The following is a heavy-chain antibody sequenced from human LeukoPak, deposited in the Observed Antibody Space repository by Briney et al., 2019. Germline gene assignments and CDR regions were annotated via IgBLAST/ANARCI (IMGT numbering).Heavy chain of an antibody. Sequence: GGSLRLSCAASGFDFHKYWMHWVRQAPGKGLEWVSYISSSGSTIYYADSVKGRFTISRDNAKNSLYLQMNSLRAEDTAVYYCAELGITMIGGVWGKGTTVTISS. CDR1: GFDFHKYW. V-gene: IGHV3-48*03. CDR2: ISSSGSTI. D-gene: IGHD3-10*02. J-gene: IGHJ6*04. CDR3: AELGITMIGGV.